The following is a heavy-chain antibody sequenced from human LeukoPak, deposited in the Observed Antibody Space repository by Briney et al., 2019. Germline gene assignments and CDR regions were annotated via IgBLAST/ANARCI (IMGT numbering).Heavy chain of an antibody. J-gene: IGHJ2*01. CDR1: GFTFSSYG. CDR2: ISSNSDYI. V-gene: IGHV3-21*01. CDR3: ARDWRNKYSNSWSRGEWYFDL. Sequence: PGGSLRLSCAASGFTFSSYGMSWVRQAPGKGLEWVASISSNSDYILYAESVKGRFSISRDNARNSVYLQMNSLTVEDTALYYCARDWRNKYSNSWSRGEWYFDLWGQGTLVTVSS. D-gene: IGHD6-13*01.